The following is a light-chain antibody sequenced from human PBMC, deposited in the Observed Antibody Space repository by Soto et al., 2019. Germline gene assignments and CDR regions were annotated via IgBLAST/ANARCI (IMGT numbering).Light chain of an antibody. Sequence: QSVRTQPPSASRTPGQRVTISCSGSSSNIGSNTVNWYQQLPGTAPKLLIYSYNQRPSGVPDRFSGSKSGTSASLAISGLQSEDEAHYYCAAWDDSLTGYVFGTGTKLTFL. V-gene: IGLV1-44*01. CDR1: SSNIGSNT. J-gene: IGLJ1*01. CDR3: AAWDDSLTGYV. CDR2: SYN.